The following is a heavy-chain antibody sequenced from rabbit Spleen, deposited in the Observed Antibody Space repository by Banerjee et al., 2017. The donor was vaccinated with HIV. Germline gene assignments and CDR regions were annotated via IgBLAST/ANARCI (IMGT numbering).Heavy chain of an antibody. J-gene: IGHJ4*01. V-gene: IGHV1S7*01. CDR1: GFTLSSYY. CDR2: IDPLFGIT. D-gene: IGHD4-1*01. Sequence: QLKESGGGLVQPGGSLKLSCKASGFTLSSYYMNWVRQAPGKGLEWIGYIDPLFGITYYANWVNGRFTISRDNAQNTLFLQLNSLTAADTATYFCVREVAAKFNLWGPGTLVTVS. CDR3: VREVAAKFNL.